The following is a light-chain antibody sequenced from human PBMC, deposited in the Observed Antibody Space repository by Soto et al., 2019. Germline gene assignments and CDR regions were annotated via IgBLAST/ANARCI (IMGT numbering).Light chain of an antibody. CDR1: SSDVGGYNF. V-gene: IGLV2-14*03. Sequence: QSVLTQPASLSGSPGQSITISCTGTSSDVGGYNFVSWYQHHPGKAPKLIIYDVTNRPSGISNRFSGSKSGNTASLTISGLQAEDEADYYCTSYTSSITYVFGTGTKVT. J-gene: IGLJ1*01. CDR3: TSYTSSITYV. CDR2: DVT.